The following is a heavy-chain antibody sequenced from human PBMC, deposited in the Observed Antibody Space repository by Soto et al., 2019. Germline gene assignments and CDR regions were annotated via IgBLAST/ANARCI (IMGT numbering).Heavy chain of an antibody. CDR1: GGSISSSSYY. CDR3: ARHATTVTGFDY. D-gene: IGHD4-17*01. V-gene: IGHV4-39*01. Sequence: PSETLSLTCTVSGGSISSSSYYWGWIRQPPGKGLEWIGSIYYSGSTYYNPSLKSRVTISVDTSKNQFSLKLSSVTAADTAVYYCARHATTVTGFDYWGQGTLVTVSS. J-gene: IGHJ4*02. CDR2: IYYSGST.